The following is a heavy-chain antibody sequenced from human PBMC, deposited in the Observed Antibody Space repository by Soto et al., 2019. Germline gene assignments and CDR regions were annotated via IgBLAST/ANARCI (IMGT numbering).Heavy chain of an antibody. J-gene: IGHJ4*02. V-gene: IGHV4-59*01. CDR1: GGSISSYY. CDR2: VYYTGST. Sequence: QVQLQESGPGLVKSSETLSLTCTVSGGSISSYYWSWIRQPPGKGLEWIGYVYYTGSTNYNPSLKSRVTISVDTSKNQFSLKMTSVTAADTAVYYCAREMTGFHYYFDYWGQGTLVTVSS. CDR3: AREMTGFHYYFDY. D-gene: IGHD3-9*01.